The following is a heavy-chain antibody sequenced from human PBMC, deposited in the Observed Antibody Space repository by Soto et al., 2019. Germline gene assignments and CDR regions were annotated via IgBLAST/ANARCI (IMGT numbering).Heavy chain of an antibody. CDR3: ARSRYDSSDFDP. V-gene: IGHV4-31*11. J-gene: IGHJ4*01. CDR2: IYYIGNT. Sequence: TLCLTCAVSRFSVSSYPLYLTWIRQRPGKGLEWIGYIYYIGNTYYRPSLKSRVSISIDTSQNQFSLRLNSVTAADTAVYYCARSRYDSSDFDPRGQGPLVTVSS. CDR1: RFSVSSYPLY. D-gene: IGHD6-13*01.